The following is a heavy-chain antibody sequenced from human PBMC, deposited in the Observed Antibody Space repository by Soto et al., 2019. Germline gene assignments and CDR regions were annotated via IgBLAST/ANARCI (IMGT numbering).Heavy chain of an antibody. CDR2: IYSGGST. CDR3: ARDRRYGDLDYYYYGMDV. D-gene: IGHD4-17*01. Sequence: GGSLRLSCAASGFTFSSYWMSWVRQAPGKGLEWVSVIYSGGSTYYADSVKGRFTISRDNSKNTLYLQMNSLRAEDTAVYYCARDRRYGDLDYYYYGMDVWGQGTTVTVSS. V-gene: IGHV3-53*01. J-gene: IGHJ6*02. CDR1: GFTFSSYW.